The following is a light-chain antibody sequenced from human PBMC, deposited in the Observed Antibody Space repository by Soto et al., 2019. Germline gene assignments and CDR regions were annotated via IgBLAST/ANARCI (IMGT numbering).Light chain of an antibody. CDR1: PDISNY. CDR2: DAS. J-gene: IGKJ4*01. CDR3: QQYDNLPPLT. Sequence: DIQMTQSPSSLSASVGDRVTITCQASPDISNYLNWYQQKPGKAPQLLIYDASNLETGVPSRFSGRGSGTDFTFTISSLQPEDIATCYCQQYDNLPPLTFGGGTKVEIK. V-gene: IGKV1-33*01.